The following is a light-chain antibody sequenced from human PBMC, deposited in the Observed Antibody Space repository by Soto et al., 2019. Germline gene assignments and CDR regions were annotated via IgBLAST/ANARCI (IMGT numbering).Light chain of an antibody. Sequence: EIVLTQSPGTLSLSPGERATLSCRASQSVSSSYLAWYQQKPGQAPRLLIYGASSRATGIPDRFSGSGSGTDFTLTISRLEPEDFAVYYCQQYRGSPSYTFGQGTKLEIK. V-gene: IGKV3-20*01. J-gene: IGKJ2*01. CDR2: GAS. CDR1: QSVSSSY. CDR3: QQYRGSPSYT.